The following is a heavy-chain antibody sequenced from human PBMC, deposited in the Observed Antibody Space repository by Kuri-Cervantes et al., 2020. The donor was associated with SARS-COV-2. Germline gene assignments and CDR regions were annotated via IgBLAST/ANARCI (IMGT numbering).Heavy chain of an antibody. Sequence: GESLMISCAASGFTFSGHWIHWVRQAPGKGLVWVSRINPDGSYTNNADSVKGRFTLSRDNTKNILFLQMNSLRAEDTAVYYCVRDGDHWNFDYWGQGTLVTVSS. CDR1: GFTFSGHW. D-gene: IGHD1-1*01. V-gene: IGHV3-74*01. CDR2: INPDGSYT. J-gene: IGHJ4*02. CDR3: VRDGDHWNFDY.